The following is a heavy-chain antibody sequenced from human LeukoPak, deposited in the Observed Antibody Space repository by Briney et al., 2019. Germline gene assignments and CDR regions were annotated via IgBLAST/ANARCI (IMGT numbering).Heavy chain of an antibody. D-gene: IGHD6-13*01. J-gene: IGHJ4*02. CDR1: GGSISSTSHY. CDR3: ARLGYSVSWTDC. V-gene: IGHV4-39*01. Sequence: SETLSLTCTVSGGSISSTSHYWGWIRQPPGKGLEWIGSVYYSGSTYYNPSLKSRVTISVDTSKNQFSLRLSSVTAIDMAVYFCARLGYSVSWTDCWGQGILVTVSS. CDR2: VYYSGST.